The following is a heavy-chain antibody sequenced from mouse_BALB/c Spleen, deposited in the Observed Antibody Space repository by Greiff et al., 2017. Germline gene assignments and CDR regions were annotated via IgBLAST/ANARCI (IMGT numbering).Heavy chain of an antibody. Sequence: VKLMESGPGLVAPSQSLSITCTVSGFSLTDYGVSWIRQPPGKGLEWLGVIWGGGSTYYNSALKSRLSISKDNSKSQVFLKMNSLQTDDTAMYYCAKHGRAGYGLFAYWGQGTLVTVSA. V-gene: IGHV2-6-5*01. J-gene: IGHJ3*01. CDR1: GFSLTDYG. D-gene: IGHD3-1*01. CDR2: IWGGGST. CDR3: AKHGRAGYGLFAY.